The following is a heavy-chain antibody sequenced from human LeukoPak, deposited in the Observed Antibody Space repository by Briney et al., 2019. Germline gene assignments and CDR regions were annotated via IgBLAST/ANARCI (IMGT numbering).Heavy chain of an antibody. CDR2: IYYSGST. Sequence: SETLSLTCTVSGGSISSGGYYWSWIRQHPGKGLEWIGYIYYSGSTYYNPSLKSRVTISVVTSKNQFSLKLSSVTAADTAVYYCARETVTTSRYYYYGMDVWGQGTTVTVSS. CDR3: ARETVTTSRYYYYGMDV. V-gene: IGHV4-31*03. J-gene: IGHJ6*02. D-gene: IGHD4-17*01. CDR1: GGSISSGGYY.